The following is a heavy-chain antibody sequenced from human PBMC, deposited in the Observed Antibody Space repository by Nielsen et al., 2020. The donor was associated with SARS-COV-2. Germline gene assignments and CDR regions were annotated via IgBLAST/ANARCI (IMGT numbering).Heavy chain of an antibody. CDR3: ASDSYCSSTSCYGLDY. Sequence: SETLSLTCAVYGGSFSGYYWSWIRQPPGKGLEWIGEINHSGSTNYNPSLKSRVTISVDTSKNQSSLKLSSVTAADTAVYYCASDSYCSSTSCYGLDYWGQGTLVTVSS. D-gene: IGHD2-2*01. V-gene: IGHV4-34*01. J-gene: IGHJ4*02. CDR1: GGSFSGYY. CDR2: INHSGST.